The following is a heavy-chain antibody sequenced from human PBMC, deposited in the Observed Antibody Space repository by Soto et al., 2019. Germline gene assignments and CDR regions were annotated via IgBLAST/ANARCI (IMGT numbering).Heavy chain of an antibody. V-gene: IGHV5-51*01. D-gene: IGHD2-2*01. CDR2: IYPGDSDT. CDR1: GYSFTSYW. Sequence: GESLKISCKGSGYSFTSYWIGWVRQMPGKGLEWMGIIYPGDSDTRYSPSFQGQVTISADKSISTAYLQWSSLKASDTAMYYCARRVVVVPAGYDGWYFDLWGRGTLVTVSS. CDR3: ARRVVVVPAGYDGWYFDL. J-gene: IGHJ2*01.